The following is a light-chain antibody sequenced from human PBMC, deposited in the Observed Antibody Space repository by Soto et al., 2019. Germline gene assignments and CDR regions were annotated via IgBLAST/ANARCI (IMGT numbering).Light chain of an antibody. V-gene: IGKV3-11*01. CDR2: DAS. Sequence: ETVVTQSPATLSVSPRERATLSCRASQSDNSNLAWYQQKPGQAPRLLIYDASNRATGIPARFSGSGSGTDFTLTISSLEPEDFAVYYCQQGTNWPITFGQGTRLEIK. CDR3: QQGTNWPIT. J-gene: IGKJ5*01. CDR1: QSDNSN.